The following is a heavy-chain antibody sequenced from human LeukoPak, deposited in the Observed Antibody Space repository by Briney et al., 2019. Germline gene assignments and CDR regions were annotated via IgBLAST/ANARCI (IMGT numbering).Heavy chain of an antibody. CDR3: AKDGRRIGVDDY. V-gene: IGHV1-3*01. CDR2: INAGNGNT. J-gene: IGHJ4*02. Sequence: ASVKVSCKASGYTFTSYAMHWVRLDPGQRLEWMGWINAGNGNTKYSQKFQGRVTITRDTSASTAYMELSSLRSEDTAVYYCAKDGRRIGVDDYGGWGTRVIVSA. CDR1: GYTFTSYA. D-gene: IGHD3-22*01.